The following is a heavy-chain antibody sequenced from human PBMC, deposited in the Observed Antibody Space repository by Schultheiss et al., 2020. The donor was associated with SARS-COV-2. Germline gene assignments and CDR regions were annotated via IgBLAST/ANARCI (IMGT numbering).Heavy chain of an antibody. CDR3: ARDQHSVRGVQGDY. CDR1: GYTFTGYY. Sequence: SVKVSCKASGYTFTGYYMHWVRQAPGQGLEWMGGIIPIFGTANYAQKFQGRVTITADKSTSTAYMELRSLRSDDTAVYYCARDQHSVRGVQGDYWGQGTLVTVSS. CDR2: IIPIFGTA. V-gene: IGHV1-69*06. J-gene: IGHJ4*02. D-gene: IGHD3-10*01.